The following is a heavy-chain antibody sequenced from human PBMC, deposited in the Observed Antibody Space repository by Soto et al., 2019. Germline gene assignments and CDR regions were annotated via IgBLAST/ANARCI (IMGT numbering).Heavy chain of an antibody. D-gene: IGHD4-4*01. CDR3: TWASNYEYYYYYGMDV. Sequence: GGSLRLSCTASGFTFGDYAMSWFRQAPGKGLEWVGFIRSKAYGGTTEYAASVKGRFTISRDDSKSIAYLQMNSLKTEDTAVYYCTWASNYEYYYYYGMDVWGQGTTVTVSS. V-gene: IGHV3-49*03. J-gene: IGHJ6*02. CDR1: GFTFGDYA. CDR2: IRSKAYGGTT.